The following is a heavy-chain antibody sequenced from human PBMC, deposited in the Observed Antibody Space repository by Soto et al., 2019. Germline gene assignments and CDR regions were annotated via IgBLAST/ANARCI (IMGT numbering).Heavy chain of an antibody. CDR3: AKVSSAWYAGFFDL. D-gene: IGHD2-8*01. V-gene: IGHV3-23*01. CDR1: GFTFNRHA. Sequence: GGSLRLSCTASGFTFNRHAMTWVRQAPGKGLEWVSGLSDSGGSIYYADSVKGRFTISRDDSMNTLYLQMNTLRAEDTAVYYCAKVSSAWYAGFFDLWGQGTLVTVSS. J-gene: IGHJ4*02. CDR2: LSDSGGSI.